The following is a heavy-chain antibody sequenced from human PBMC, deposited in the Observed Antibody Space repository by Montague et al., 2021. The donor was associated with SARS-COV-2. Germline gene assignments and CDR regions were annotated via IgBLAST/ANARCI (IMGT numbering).Heavy chain of an antibody. CDR2: TYYSGST. J-gene: IGHJ3*02. Sequence: SETLSLTCTVSGGSISSSSYYWGWIRQPPGKGLEWIGSTYYSGSTYYNPSLKSRVTISVDTSKNQFSLKLSSVTAADTAVYYCARQENSSGWFKPDAFDIWGRGTMVTVSS. D-gene: IGHD6-19*01. V-gene: IGHV4-39*01. CDR3: ARQENSSGWFKPDAFDI. CDR1: GGSISSSSYY.